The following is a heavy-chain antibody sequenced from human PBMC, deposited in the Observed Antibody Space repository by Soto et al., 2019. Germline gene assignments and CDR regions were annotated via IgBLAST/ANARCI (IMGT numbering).Heavy chain of an antibody. Sequence: GGSLRLSCAASGFTFSTYSMRWVRQAPGQGLEWVSAITGRSVNTYYADSAKGRFTISRDNSKNTLYLQMNSLRAEDTAVYYCAKERDSRGYFDYGGQGPRVTVSS. D-gene: IGHD3-22*01. CDR3: AKERDSRGYFDY. CDR2: ITGRSVNT. V-gene: IGHV3-23*01. CDR1: GFTFSTYS. J-gene: IGHJ4*02.